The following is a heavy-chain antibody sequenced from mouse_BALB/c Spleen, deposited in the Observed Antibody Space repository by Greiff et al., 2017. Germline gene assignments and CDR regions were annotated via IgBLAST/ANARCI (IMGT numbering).Heavy chain of an antibody. J-gene: IGHJ3*01. CDR1: GYTFTSYV. Sequence: EVQLQQSGPELVKPGASVKMSCKASGYTFTSYVMHWVKQKPGQGLEWIGYINPYNDCTKYNEKFKGKATLTSDKSSSTAYMELSSLTSEDSAVYYCARGATFAYWGQGTLVTVSA. CDR2: INPYNDCT. V-gene: IGHV1-14*01. D-gene: IGHD6-1*01. CDR3: ARGATFAY.